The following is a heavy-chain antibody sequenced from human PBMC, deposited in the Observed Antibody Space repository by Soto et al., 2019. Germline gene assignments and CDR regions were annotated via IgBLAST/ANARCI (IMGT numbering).Heavy chain of an antibody. D-gene: IGHD3-22*01. CDR3: ARAVTYDSSGYNYYYYGMDV. J-gene: IGHJ6*02. Sequence: GGSLRLSCAASGFTVSSNYTSWVRQAPGKGLEWVSVIYSGGSTYYADSVKGRFTISRDNSKNTLYLQMNSLRAEDTAVYYCARAVTYDSSGYNYYYYGMDVWGQGTPVTVSS. CDR1: GFTVSSNY. V-gene: IGHV3-53*01. CDR2: IYSGGST.